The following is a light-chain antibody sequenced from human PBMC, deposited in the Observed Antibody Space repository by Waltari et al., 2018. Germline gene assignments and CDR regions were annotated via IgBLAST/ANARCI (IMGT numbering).Light chain of an antibody. CDR3: QQYYGTPPT. V-gene: IGKV4-1*01. CDR2: WAS. Sequence: DIVMTQSPDFLTVSLCERSTINCKPSQSLLYSSNNKTYLACYQQNLGQPPNLFIYWASTRNSGVPDRFSGRGSGTDFTLTISSLQAEDVAVYYCQQYYGTPPTFGQGTKVDIK. J-gene: IGKJ1*01. CDR1: QSLLYSSNNKTY.